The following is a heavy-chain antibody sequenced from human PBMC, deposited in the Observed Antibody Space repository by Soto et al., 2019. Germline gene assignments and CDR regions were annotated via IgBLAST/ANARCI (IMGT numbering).Heavy chain of an antibody. CDR3: GRVVEGATRHTDPDS. CDR2: VYHNGGA. CDR1: GVSIHNSHSF. J-gene: IGHJ5*01. V-gene: IGHV4-39*01. Sequence: QVHLQESGPGLVKPSETLSLTCTVSGVSIHNSHSFWAWIRQPPGKGLQFIASVYHNGGAHYNSTLKSRVTISVDTANNQASLRMRSLTAADTAFYYCGRVVEGATRHTDPDSWGQGILVTVSS. D-gene: IGHD2-21*01.